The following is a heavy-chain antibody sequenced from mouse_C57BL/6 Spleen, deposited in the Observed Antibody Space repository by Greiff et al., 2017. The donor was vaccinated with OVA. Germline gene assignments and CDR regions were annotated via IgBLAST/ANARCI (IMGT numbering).Heavy chain of an antibody. CDR2: FYPGRGSI. D-gene: IGHD2-1*01. J-gene: IGHJ1*03. V-gene: IGHV1-62-2*01. CDR3: GRDGYYGNYDWYIDV. Sequence: QVQLQQSGAELVKPGASVKLSCKASGYTFTEYTIHWVKQRSGQGLEWIGWFYPGRGSIKYNEKFKDKATLTADKSSSTVYMELSRLTSEDSAVYVCGRDGYYGNYDWYIDVWGTGSTGTVSS. CDR1: GYTFTEYT.